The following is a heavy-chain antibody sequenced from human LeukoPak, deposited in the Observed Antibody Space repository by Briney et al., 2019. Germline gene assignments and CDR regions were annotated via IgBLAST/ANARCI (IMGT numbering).Heavy chain of an antibody. CDR3: ARGVRSGYYYGWFDP. CDR1: GGSISSFY. D-gene: IGHD3-22*01. Sequence: PSETLSLTCSVSGGSISSFYWSWIRQPPGKGLEWIGEINHSGSTNYNPSLKSRVTISVDTSKNQFSLKLSSVTAADTAVYYCARGVRSGYYYGWFDPWGQGTLVTVSS. CDR2: INHSGST. J-gene: IGHJ5*02. V-gene: IGHV4-34*01.